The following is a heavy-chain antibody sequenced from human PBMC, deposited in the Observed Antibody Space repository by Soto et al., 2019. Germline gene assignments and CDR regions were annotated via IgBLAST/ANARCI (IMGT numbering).Heavy chain of an antibody. V-gene: IGHV3-21*04. CDR1: GFTFSSYT. CDR2: LSSSSSSI. Sequence: SGGSLRLSCAASGFTFSSYTMNWVRQAPGKGLEWVSSLSSSSSSIYYADSLKGRFTISRDNAKNSLYLQMNSLTADDTAVYYCAKATTNGGWFNPFDSWGQGALVTVSS. J-gene: IGHJ4*02. D-gene: IGHD6-19*01. CDR3: AKATTNGGWFNPFDS.